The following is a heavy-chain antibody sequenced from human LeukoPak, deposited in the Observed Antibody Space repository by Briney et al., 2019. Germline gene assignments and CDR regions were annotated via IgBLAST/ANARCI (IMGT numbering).Heavy chain of an antibody. J-gene: IGHJ4*02. Sequence: GGSLRLSCAASGFTFSSYAMSWVRQAPGKGLEWVSAISGSGGSTYYADSVKGRFTISRDNSKNTLYLQMNSLRAEDTAVYYCDLDYYDSSGYPPGGYWGQGPLVTVSS. V-gene: IGHV3-23*01. CDR2: ISGSGGST. D-gene: IGHD3-22*01. CDR3: DLDYYDSSGYPPGGY. CDR1: GFTFSSYA.